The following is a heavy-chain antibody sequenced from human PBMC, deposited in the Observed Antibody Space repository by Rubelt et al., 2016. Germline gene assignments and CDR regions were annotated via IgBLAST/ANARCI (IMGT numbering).Heavy chain of an antibody. Sequence: EVQLVQSGAEVKKPGESLRISCKGSGYNFTTYWISWVRQTPGKGLEWMGRIDPSDSYINYSPSFQGPVTISADKSISTAYRQWSSLKASDTAMYYCGRGNSWYPLWGQGTLVTVSS. J-gene: IGHJ4*02. CDR2: IDPSDSYI. D-gene: IGHD6-13*01. CDR3: GRGNSWYPL. V-gene: IGHV5-10-1*01. CDR1: GYNFTTYW.